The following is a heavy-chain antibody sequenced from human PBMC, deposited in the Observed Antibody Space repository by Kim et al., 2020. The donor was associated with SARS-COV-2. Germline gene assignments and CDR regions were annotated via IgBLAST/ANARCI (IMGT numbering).Heavy chain of an antibody. J-gene: IGHJ4*02. Sequence: SETLSLTCTVSGYSISSGYYWGWIRQPPGKGLEWIGSIYHSGSTYYNPSLKSRVTISVDTSKNQFSLKLSSVTAADTAVYYCAREPAYDFWSGWGRSNNHYYHPGGEDYWGQGTLVTVSS. CDR1: GYSISSGYY. D-gene: IGHD3-3*01. CDR3: AREPAYDFWSGWGRSNNHYYHPGGEDY. V-gene: IGHV4-38-2*02. CDR2: IYHSGST.